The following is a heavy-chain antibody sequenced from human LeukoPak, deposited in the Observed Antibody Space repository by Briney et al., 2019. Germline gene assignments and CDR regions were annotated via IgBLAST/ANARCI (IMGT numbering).Heavy chain of an antibody. V-gene: IGHV4-34*01. Sequence: PSETLSLTCAVYGGSFSGYYWSWIRQPPGKGLEWIGEINHSGSTNYNPSLKSRVTLSVDTSKNQFSLKLSSVTAADTAVYYCARVAVGYYYDSSGYSRRRGTWYFDLWGRGTLVTVSS. CDR2: INHSGST. J-gene: IGHJ2*01. D-gene: IGHD3-22*01. CDR3: ARVAVGYYYDSSGYSRRRGTWYFDL. CDR1: GGSFSGYY.